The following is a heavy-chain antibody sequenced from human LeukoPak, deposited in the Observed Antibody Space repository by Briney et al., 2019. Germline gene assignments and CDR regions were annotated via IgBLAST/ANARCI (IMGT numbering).Heavy chain of an antibody. Sequence: SETLSLTCTVSGGSISSYYWSWIRQPPGKGLEWIGYIYYSGSTNYNPSLKSRVTISVDTSKNQFSLKLSSVTAADTAVYYCARDATIAAAVYFDYWGQGTLVTVSS. J-gene: IGHJ4*02. CDR2: IYYSGST. CDR3: ARDATIAAAVYFDY. D-gene: IGHD6-13*01. V-gene: IGHV4-59*01. CDR1: GGSISSYY.